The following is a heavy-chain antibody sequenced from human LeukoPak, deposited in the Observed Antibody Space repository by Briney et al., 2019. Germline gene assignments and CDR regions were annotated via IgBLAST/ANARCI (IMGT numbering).Heavy chain of an antibody. J-gene: IGHJ5*02. CDR2: INPSGGST. D-gene: IGHD6-19*01. CDR1: GYTFTSYY. CDR3: ARDPSSGPSDNWFDP. Sequence: GASVKVSCKASGYTFTSYYMHWVRQAPGQGLEWMGLINPSGGSTSYAQKFQGRVTMTRDTSTSTVYMELSSLRSEDTAVYYCARDPSSGPSDNWFDPWGQGTLVTVSS. V-gene: IGHV1-46*01.